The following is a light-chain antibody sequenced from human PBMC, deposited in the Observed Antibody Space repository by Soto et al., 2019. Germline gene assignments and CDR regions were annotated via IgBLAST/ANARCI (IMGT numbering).Light chain of an antibody. CDR2: GAS. CDR3: QPYGISALT. V-gene: IGKV3-20*01. CDR1: QSVSSSY. J-gene: IGKJ4*01. Sequence: TLSLSPGERASLSCRASQSVSSSYLAWYQQKPGQAPRLLIYGASSRATGIPDRFSGSGSGTDFTLTISRLEPEDFAVYYCQPYGISALTFGGGTKVDI.